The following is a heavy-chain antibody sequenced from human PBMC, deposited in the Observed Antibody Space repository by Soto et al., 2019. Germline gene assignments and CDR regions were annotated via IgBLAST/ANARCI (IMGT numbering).Heavy chain of an antibody. Sequence: QVQLQESGPGLVKPSQTLSLTCTVSGGSISSGGYYWSWIRQHPGKGLEWIGYIYYSTYYNPSLKSRVXIXVHXSKNQFSLKLSSVTAADTAVYYCARDYRASYPAYYYYGMDVWGQGTTVTVSS. CDR3: ARDYRASYPAYYYYGMDV. CDR2: IYYST. CDR1: GGSISSGGYY. J-gene: IGHJ6*02. V-gene: IGHV4-31*03. D-gene: IGHD3-16*02.